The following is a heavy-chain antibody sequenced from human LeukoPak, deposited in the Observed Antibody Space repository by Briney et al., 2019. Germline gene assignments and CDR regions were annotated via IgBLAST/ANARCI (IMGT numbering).Heavy chain of an antibody. J-gene: IGHJ4*02. V-gene: IGHV3-23*01. D-gene: IGHD1-26*01. CDR1: RFQFSSYA. CDR2: ISGSGGST. CDR3: ARDVPLMGASKTRYFDY. Sequence: GGSLRLSCVASRFQFSSYAMSWVRQAPGKGLEWVSAISGSGGSTYYADSVKGRFTISRDNSKNTLYLQMNSLRAEDTAIYYCARDVPLMGASKTRYFDYWGQGTLVTVSS.